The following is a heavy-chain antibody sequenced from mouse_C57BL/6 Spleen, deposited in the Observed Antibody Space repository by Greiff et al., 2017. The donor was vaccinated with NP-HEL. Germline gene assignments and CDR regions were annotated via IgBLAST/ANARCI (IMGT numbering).Heavy chain of an antibody. J-gene: IGHJ3*01. CDR1: GYTFTSYG. CDR3: ARVRADKDGYVQFAY. V-gene: IGHV1-81*01. D-gene: IGHD2-2*01. CDR2: IYPRSGNT. Sequence: QVQLQQSGAELARPGASVKLSCKASGYTFTSYGISWVKQRTGQGLEWIGEIYPRSGNTYYNEKFKGKATLTADKSSSTAYMELRSLTSEDSAVYFCARVRADKDGYVQFAYWGQGTLVTVSA.